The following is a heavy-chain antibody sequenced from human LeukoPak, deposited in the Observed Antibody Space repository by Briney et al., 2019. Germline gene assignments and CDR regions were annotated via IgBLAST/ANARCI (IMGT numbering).Heavy chain of an antibody. CDR1: GYTFTSYY. D-gene: IGHD4-17*01. Sequence: ASVKVSCKASGYTFTSYYIHWVRQAPGQGLEWMGLINPSGGSTNYAQKFQGRVTMTRNTSISTAYMELSSLRSEDTAVYYCARSSVTTRPGYYYYMDVWGKGTTVTISS. CDR3: ARSSVTTRPGYYYYMDV. V-gene: IGHV1-46*01. J-gene: IGHJ6*03. CDR2: INPSGGST.